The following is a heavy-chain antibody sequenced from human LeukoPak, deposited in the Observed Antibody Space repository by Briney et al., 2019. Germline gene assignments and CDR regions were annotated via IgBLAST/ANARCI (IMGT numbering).Heavy chain of an antibody. CDR1: GGSISSYY. J-gene: IGHJ4*02. CDR3: ARGAVAGLDY. V-gene: IGHV4-59*08. Sequence: SETLSLTCTVSGGSISSYYWSWIRQPPGKGLEWIGYIYYSGSTNYNPSLKSRVTISVDTSKNQFFLKLSSVTAADTAVYYCARGAVAGLDYWGQGTLVTVSS. D-gene: IGHD6-19*01. CDR2: IYYSGST.